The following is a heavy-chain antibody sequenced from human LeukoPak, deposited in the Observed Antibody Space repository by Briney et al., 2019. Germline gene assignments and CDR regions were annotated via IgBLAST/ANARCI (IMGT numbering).Heavy chain of an antibody. CDR3: AKGHVSYYYYGMDV. J-gene: IGHJ6*02. D-gene: IGHD3-16*01. V-gene: IGHV3-23*01. CDR2: ISGSGGST. CDR1: GFTFSSYA. Sequence: GGSLRLSCAASGFTFSSYAMSWVRQAPGKGLEWVSAISGSGGSTYYADSVKSRFTIFRVNSKNMLYLQMTSPRAEDTAVYYCAKGHVSYYYYGMDVWGPGTTVTVSS.